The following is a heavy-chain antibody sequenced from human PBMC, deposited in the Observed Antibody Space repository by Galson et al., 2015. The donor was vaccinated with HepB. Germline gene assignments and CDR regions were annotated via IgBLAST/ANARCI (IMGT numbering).Heavy chain of an antibody. CDR1: GFTVSSNY. J-gene: IGHJ5*02. V-gene: IGHV3-53*01. CDR2: IYSGGST. CDR3: ARDLGPHGSSGYYWFDP. Sequence: SLRLSCAASGFTVSSNYMSWVRQAPGKGLEWVSVIYSGGSTYYADSVKGRFTISRDNSKNTLYLQMNSLRAEDTAVYYCARDLGPHGSSGYYWFDPWGQGTLVTVSS. D-gene: IGHD3-22*01.